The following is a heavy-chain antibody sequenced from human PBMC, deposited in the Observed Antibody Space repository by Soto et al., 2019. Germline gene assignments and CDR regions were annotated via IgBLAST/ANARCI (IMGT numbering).Heavy chain of an antibody. CDR3: ARDNYYDSSAYYLNWFDP. D-gene: IGHD3-22*01. V-gene: IGHV4-31*02. CDR1: GGSISSGGYY. J-gene: IGHJ5*02. Sequence: SSETLSLTCTVSGGSISSGGYYWSWIRQHPGKGLEWIGYIYYSGSTYYNPSLKSRVTISVDTSKNQFSLDLSSVTAADTAVYYCARDNYYDSSAYYLNWFDPWGQGTLVTVSS. CDR2: IYYSGST.